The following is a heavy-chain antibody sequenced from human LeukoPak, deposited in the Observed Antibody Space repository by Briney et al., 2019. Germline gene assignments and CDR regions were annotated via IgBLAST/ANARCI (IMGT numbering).Heavy chain of an antibody. V-gene: IGHV3-30*18. CDR2: ISYDGSNK. Sequence: GSSLRLSCAASGFXFSSYGMHWVRQAPGKGLEWEAVISYDGSNKYYADSVKGRFTISRDNSKNTLYLQMNSLGAEDTAVYYCAKGMSSGWYVAFDIWGQGTMVTVSS. D-gene: IGHD6-19*01. CDR1: GFXFSSYG. J-gene: IGHJ3*02. CDR3: AKGMSSGWYVAFDI.